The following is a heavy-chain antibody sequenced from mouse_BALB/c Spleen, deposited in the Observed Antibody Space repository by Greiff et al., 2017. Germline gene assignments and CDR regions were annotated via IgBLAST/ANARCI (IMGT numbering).Heavy chain of an antibody. J-gene: IGHJ4*01. CDR2: ISYSGST. CDR3: ASTATRAMDY. D-gene: IGHD1-2*01. V-gene: IGHV3-2*02. CDR1: GYSITSDYA. Sequence: EVKLQESGPGLVKPSQSLSLTCTVTGYSITSDYAWNWIRQFPGNKLEWMGYISYSGSTSYNPSLKSRISITRDTSKNQFFLQLNSVTTEDTATYYCASTATRAMDYWGQGTSVTVSS.